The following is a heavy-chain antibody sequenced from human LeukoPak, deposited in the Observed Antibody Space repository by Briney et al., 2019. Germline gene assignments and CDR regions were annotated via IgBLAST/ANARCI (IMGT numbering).Heavy chain of an antibody. V-gene: IGHV4-39*07. Sequence: SETLSLTCTVSDDSISSSGYYWGWIRQPPGKNLELIGNIYDSGSTYYNPSLKSRVTISVDTSKNQFSLKLSSVTAADTAVYYCAREKLGIAAAGFFLNWGQGTLVTVSS. CDR2: IYDSGST. CDR3: AREKLGIAAAGFFLN. J-gene: IGHJ4*02. CDR1: DDSISSSGYY. D-gene: IGHD6-13*01.